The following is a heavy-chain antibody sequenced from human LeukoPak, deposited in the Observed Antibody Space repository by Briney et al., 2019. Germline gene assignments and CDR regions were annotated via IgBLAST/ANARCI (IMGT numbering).Heavy chain of an antibody. CDR3: AKEKREYSSTCYDS. CDR1: GFTFSNYG. V-gene: IGHV3-30*18. Sequence: GGSLRLSCAASGFTFSNYGIHWVRQAPGKGPEWVAVISHDGTVKHYSDSVKGRFSISRDSADNTLFLQMNSLRAEDTTLYYCAKEKREYSSTCYDSWGQGTLVTVSS. D-gene: IGHD2-2*01. CDR2: ISHDGTVK. J-gene: IGHJ4*02.